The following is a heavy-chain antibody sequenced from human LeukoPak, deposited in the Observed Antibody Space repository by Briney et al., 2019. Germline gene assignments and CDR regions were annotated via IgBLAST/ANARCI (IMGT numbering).Heavy chain of an antibody. CDR3: AKDSVAVAGLVNHFDY. V-gene: IGHV3-23*01. D-gene: IGHD6-19*01. Sequence: GGSLRLSCAASGFSFSTSAMSWVRHAPGKGLEWVSTISGSAATTYYTDSVKGRFTISRDNSRDTVYLRMKSLRVEDTAVYYCAKDSVAVAGLVNHFDYWGRGTLVTISS. J-gene: IGHJ4*02. CDR2: ISGSAATT. CDR1: GFSFSTSA.